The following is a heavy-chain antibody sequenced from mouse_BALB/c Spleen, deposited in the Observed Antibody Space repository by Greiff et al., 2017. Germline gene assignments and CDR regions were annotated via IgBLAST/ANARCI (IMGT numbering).Heavy chain of an antibody. CDR1: GYAFTSYN. V-gene: IGHV1S135*01. Sequence: VHVKQSGPELVKPGASVKVSCKASGYAFTSYNMYWVKQSHGKSLEWIGYIDPYNGGTSYNQKFKGKATLTVDKSSSTAYMHLNSLTSEDSAVYYCAGVYYYAMDYWGQGTSVTVSS. CDR3: AGVYYYAMDY. J-gene: IGHJ4*01. CDR2: IDPYNGGT.